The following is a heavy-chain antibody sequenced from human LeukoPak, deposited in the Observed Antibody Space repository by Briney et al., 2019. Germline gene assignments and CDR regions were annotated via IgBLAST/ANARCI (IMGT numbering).Heavy chain of an antibody. CDR3: AKAHTYYYDSSGPQGAFDI. J-gene: IGHJ3*02. CDR2: ISWNSGSI. Sequence: GRSLRLSCAASGFTFDDYAMHWVRQAPGKGLEGVSGISWNSGSIGYADSVKGRFTISRDDGKDSLYLQMNSLRAEDMALYYCAKAHTYYYDSSGPQGAFDIWGQGTMVTVSS. CDR1: GFTFDDYA. V-gene: IGHV3-9*03. D-gene: IGHD3-22*01.